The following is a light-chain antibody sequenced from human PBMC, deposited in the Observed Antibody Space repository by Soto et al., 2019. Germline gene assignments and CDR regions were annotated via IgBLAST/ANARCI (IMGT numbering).Light chain of an antibody. CDR1: QSVSNNY. Sequence: EIVLTQSPGTLSLSPGERATLSCRASQSVSNNYLAWYHQKPGRAPMLVIAGASSRATGIPDRFSGSGYVTDFALTISILEPEDFAVYYCQQYGTTPWTFGQGTNVEFK. J-gene: IGKJ1*01. V-gene: IGKV3-20*01. CDR2: GAS. CDR3: QQYGTTPWT.